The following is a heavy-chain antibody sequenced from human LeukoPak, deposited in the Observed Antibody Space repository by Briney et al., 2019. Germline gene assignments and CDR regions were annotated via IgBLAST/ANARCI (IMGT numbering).Heavy chain of an antibody. CDR1: GFIFSSYA. D-gene: IGHD6-19*01. J-gene: IGHJ4*02. V-gene: IGHV3-23*01. Sequence: GGSLRLSCAASGFIFSSYAMSWVRQAPGKGLEWVSAISGSGGSTYYADSVKGRFTISRDNSKNTLYLQMNSLRVEDTAVYYCAAVLRSSALDCWGQGTLVTVSS. CDR2: ISGSGGST. CDR3: AAVLRSSALDC.